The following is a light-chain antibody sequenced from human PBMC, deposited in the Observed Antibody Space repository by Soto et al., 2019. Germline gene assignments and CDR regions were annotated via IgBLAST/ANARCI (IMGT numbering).Light chain of an antibody. CDR3: QQSYNTRT. V-gene: IGKV1-39*01. Sequence: DIQLTQSPCIRTASAPCLFLLTIRSSQTITYWLAWYQQQPETATLLLFYAASSLQSGVPSMFSGGGSGTDFTLTISRLQPEDFAYYYWQQSYNTRTFGQGTKVDIK. J-gene: IGKJ1*01. CDR2: AAS. CDR1: QTITYW.